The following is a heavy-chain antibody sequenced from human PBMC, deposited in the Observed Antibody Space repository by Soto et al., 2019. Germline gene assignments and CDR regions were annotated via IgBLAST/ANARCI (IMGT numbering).Heavy chain of an antibody. CDR3: TSGAVISGWFVVDH. CDR1: NFSFNNAW. V-gene: IGHV3-15*07. D-gene: IGHD6-19*01. CDR2: IKSKTDGGTT. Sequence: EVQLVESGGGLVKPGGSLRLSCAASNFSFNNAWMNWVRQAPGKGLEWVGRIKSKTDGGTTDYAAPVKGRFTISRDESKNTLYLQMNSLEAEDTAVYYWTSGAVISGWFVVDHWGQGALVTVSS. J-gene: IGHJ4*02.